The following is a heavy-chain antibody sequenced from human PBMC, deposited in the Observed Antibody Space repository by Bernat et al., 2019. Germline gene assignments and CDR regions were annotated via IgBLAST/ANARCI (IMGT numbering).Heavy chain of an antibody. Sequence: QVQLVQSGAEVKKPGSSVKVSCKASGGTFSSYAISWVRQAPGQGLEWMGGLIPIFRTANYAQKLQGRVTITADKSTSTAYMGMSSLGSEDTAVYYGARGGRSPTGFVLALYWGQGTLVTVSS. J-gene: IGHJ4*02. CDR3: ARGGRSPTGFVLALY. V-gene: IGHV1-69*06. D-gene: IGHD2-8*02. CDR2: LIPIFRTA. CDR1: GGTFSSYA.